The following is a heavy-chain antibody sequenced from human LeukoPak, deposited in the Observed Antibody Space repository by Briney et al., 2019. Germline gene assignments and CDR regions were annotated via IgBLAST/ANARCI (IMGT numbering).Heavy chain of an antibody. CDR3: ASTRVGGDSYGYSAY. V-gene: IGHV3-11*06. CDR2: ISSSSSYT. D-gene: IGHD5-18*01. J-gene: IGHJ4*02. Sequence: GGSLRLSCAASGFTFSDYYMSWIRQAPGKGLEWVSSISSSSSYTNYADSVKGRFTISRDNSKNSLYLQMNSLTAEDTAIYYCASTRVGGDSYGYSAYWGQGTLVTVSS. CDR1: GFTFSDYY.